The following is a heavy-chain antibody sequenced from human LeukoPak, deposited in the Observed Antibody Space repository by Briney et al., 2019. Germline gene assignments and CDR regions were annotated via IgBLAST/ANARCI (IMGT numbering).Heavy chain of an antibody. CDR3: AKEGIDDILTGYEEDY. J-gene: IGHJ4*02. Sequence: GGSLRLSCAASGFTVSSNYMSWVRQAPGKGLEWVSVIYSGGSTYYADSVKGRFTFSRDNSKNTLYLQMNSLRAEDTAVYYCAKEGIDDILTGYEEDYWGQGTLVTVSS. CDR1: GFTVSSNY. D-gene: IGHD3-9*01. CDR2: IYSGGST. V-gene: IGHV3-53*01.